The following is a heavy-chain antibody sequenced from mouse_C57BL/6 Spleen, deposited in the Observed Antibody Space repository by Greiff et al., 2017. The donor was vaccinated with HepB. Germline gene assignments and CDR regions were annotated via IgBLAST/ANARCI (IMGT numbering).Heavy chain of an antibody. D-gene: IGHD2-5*01. CDR1: GFTFSDYY. CDR3: ARQHYSNYGGYFDV. J-gene: IGHJ1*03. V-gene: IGHV5-12*01. Sequence: EVQLQESGGGLVQPGGSLKLSCAASGFTFSDYYMYWVRQTPEKRLEWVAYISNGGGSTYYPDTVKGRFTISRDNAKNTLYLQMSRLKSEDTAMYYCARQHYSNYGGYFDVWGTGTTVTVSS. CDR2: ISNGGGST.